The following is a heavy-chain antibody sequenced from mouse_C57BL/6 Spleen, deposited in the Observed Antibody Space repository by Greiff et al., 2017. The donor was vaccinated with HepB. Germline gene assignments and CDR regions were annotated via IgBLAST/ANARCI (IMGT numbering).Heavy chain of an antibody. D-gene: IGHD2-3*01. CDR3: ANGYYDFSYYYAMDY. CDR1: GFTFSSYA. Sequence: EVHLVESGGGLVKPGGSLKLSCAASGFTFSSYAMSWVRQTPEKRLEWVATISDGGSYTYYPDNVKGRFTISRDNAKNNLYLQMSHLKSEDTAMYYCANGYYDFSYYYAMDYWGQGTTLTVSS. CDR2: ISDGGSYT. J-gene: IGHJ4*01. V-gene: IGHV5-4*01.